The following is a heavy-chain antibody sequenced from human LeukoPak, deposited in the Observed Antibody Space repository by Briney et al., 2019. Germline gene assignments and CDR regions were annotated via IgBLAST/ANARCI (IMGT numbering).Heavy chain of an antibody. D-gene: IGHD3-16*02. Sequence: PGGSLRLSCAASGLTFTNYWMAWVRQAPGKGLEWVANINADGSVEYLVDSVQGRFSISRDNAKDQLYLQMNSLRAEDTAVYYCATYRVSHGMDVWGQGTTVTVSS. CDR3: ATYRVSHGMDV. V-gene: IGHV3-7*01. J-gene: IGHJ6*02. CDR1: GLTFTNYW. CDR2: INADGSVE.